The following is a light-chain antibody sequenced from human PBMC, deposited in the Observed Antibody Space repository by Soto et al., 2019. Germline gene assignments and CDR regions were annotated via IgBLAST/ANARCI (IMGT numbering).Light chain of an antibody. CDR2: DTS. Sequence: IVTKESPATLSVYPKERATLSCRASQSVSNKLAWHQQKPGQAPRLLIYDTSTRATGIPARFSGSGSGTEFTLTISSLQSEDFAVYYCQQYSKWPPITFGQGTRLEIK. CDR1: QSVSNK. V-gene: IGKV3-15*01. CDR3: QQYSKWPPIT. J-gene: IGKJ5*01.